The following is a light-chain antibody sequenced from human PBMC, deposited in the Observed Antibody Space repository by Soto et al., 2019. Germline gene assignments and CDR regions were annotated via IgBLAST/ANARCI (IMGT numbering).Light chain of an antibody. CDR1: SSNIGSNT. CDR2: SNN. CDR3: AEWDDSLRGWV. V-gene: IGLV1-44*01. Sequence: QSVLTQPPSASGTPGQRVTISCSGSSSNIGSNTVNWYQQLPGTAPKLLIYSNNQRPSGVPDRFSGSKSGTSASLAISGLRSEDEADYYCAEWDDSLRGWVFGGGTKVTVL. J-gene: IGLJ3*02.